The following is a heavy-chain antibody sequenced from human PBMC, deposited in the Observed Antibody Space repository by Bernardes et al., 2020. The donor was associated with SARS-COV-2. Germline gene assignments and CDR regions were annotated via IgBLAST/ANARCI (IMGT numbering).Heavy chain of an antibody. V-gene: IGHV4-34*01. D-gene: IGHD3-16*01. Sequence: SEPLSLTCTVYGGSFSISGYYWSWLRQPPGQGLEFIGEINHSGTYRYNPSLESRATLSADTSRRHFSLRLTSVTAADTAVYYCARGSLPARPHYSSCMDLWGKGTSVTVSS. CDR3: ARGSLPARPHYSSCMDL. J-gene: IGHJ6*03. CDR2: INHSGTY. CDR1: GGSFSISGYY.